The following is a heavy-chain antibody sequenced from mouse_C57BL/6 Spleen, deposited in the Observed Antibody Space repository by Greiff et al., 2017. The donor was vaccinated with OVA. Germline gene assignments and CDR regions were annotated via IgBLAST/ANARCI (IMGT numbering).Heavy chain of an antibody. J-gene: IGHJ2*01. CDR2: IHPNSGST. V-gene: IGHV1-64*01. D-gene: IGHD4-1*02. Sequence: QVQLQQPGAELVKPGASVKLSCKASGYTFTSYWMHWVKQRPGQGLEWIGMIHPNSGSTNYNEKFKSKATLTVDKSSSTAYMQLSSLTSEASAVYYCARVGDMASTGTEDYFDYWGQGTTLTVSS. CDR3: ARVGDMASTGTEDYFDY. CDR1: GYTFTSYW.